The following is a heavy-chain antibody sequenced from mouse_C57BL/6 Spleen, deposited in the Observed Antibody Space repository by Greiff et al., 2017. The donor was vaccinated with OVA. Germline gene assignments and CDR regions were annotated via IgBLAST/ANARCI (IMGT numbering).Heavy chain of an antibody. CDR1: GYTFTSYW. J-gene: IGHJ2*01. V-gene: IGHV1-52*01. D-gene: IGHD1-1*01. CDR2: IDPSDSET. CDR3: ARSLITTVVATRAFDY. Sequence: VQLQQPGAELVRPGSSVKLSCKASGYTFTSYWMHWVKQRPIQGLEWIGNIDPSDSETHYNQKFKDKATLTVDKSSSTAYMQLSSLTSEDSAVYYCARSLITTVVATRAFDYWGQGTTLTVSS.